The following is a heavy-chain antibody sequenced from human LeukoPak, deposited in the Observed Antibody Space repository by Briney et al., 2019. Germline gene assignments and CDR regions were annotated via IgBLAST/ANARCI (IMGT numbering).Heavy chain of an antibody. V-gene: IGHV4-59*08. J-gene: IGHJ4*02. CDR3: ARRYPYSSGWYEDY. CDR2: IYYSGST. D-gene: IGHD6-19*01. Sequence: SETLSLTCTVSGVSISPYYWSWIRQPPGKGLEWIGYIYYSGSTNYNPSLKSRVTISVDTSKNQFSLKLSSVTAADTAVYYCARRYPYSSGWYEDYWGQGTLVTVSS. CDR1: GVSISPYY.